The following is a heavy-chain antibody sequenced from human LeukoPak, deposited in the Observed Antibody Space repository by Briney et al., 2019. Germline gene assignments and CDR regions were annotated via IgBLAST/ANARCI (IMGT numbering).Heavy chain of an antibody. Sequence: SVKVSCKASGGTFSSYAISWVRQAPGQGPEWMGRIIPIFGTANYAQKFQGRVTITTDESTSTAYMELSSLRSEDTAVYYCARVSPFEPAAGLDYWGQGTLVTVSS. J-gene: IGHJ4*02. CDR2: IIPIFGTA. CDR3: ARVSPFEPAAGLDY. D-gene: IGHD6-13*01. CDR1: GGTFSSYA. V-gene: IGHV1-69*05.